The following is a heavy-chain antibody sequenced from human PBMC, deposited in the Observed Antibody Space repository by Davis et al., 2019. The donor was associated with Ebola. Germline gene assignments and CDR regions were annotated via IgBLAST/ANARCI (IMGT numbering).Heavy chain of an antibody. CDR3: ARDRDYYGSGSYSDY. CDR2: IIPILGIA. J-gene: IGHJ4*02. D-gene: IGHD3-10*01. Sequence: SVKVSCKASGYTFTSYGISWVRQAPGQGLEWMGRIIPILGIANYAQKFQGRVTITADKSTSTAYMELSSLRSEDTAVYYCARDRDYYGSGSYSDYWGQGTLVTVSS. CDR1: GYTFTSYG. V-gene: IGHV1-69*04.